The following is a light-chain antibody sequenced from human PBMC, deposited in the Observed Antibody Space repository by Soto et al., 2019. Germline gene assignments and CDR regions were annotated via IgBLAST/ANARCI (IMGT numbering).Light chain of an antibody. Sequence: QSVLTQPPSVSAAPGQKVTISCSGSSSNIGNNYVSWYQQLPGTAPKLLIYENNKRPSGIPDRFSGSKSGTSATLGITGLQTGDEADYYCGTWDSSLSVRGVFGGGTKLTV. J-gene: IGLJ3*02. CDR1: SSNIGNNY. V-gene: IGLV1-51*02. CDR3: GTWDSSLSVRGV. CDR2: ENN.